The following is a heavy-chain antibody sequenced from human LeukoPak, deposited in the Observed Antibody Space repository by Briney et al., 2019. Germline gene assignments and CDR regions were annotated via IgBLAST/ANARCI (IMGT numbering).Heavy chain of an antibody. CDR1: GFTFSSYS. CDR2: ISYDGSNK. Sequence: GGSLRLSCAASGFTFSSYSMNWVRQAPGKGLEWVAVISYDGSNKYYADSVKGRFTISRDNSKNTLYLQMNSLRAEDTAVYYCAKAGQWLVLEYYFDYWGQGTLVTVSS. D-gene: IGHD6-19*01. CDR3: AKAGQWLVLEYYFDY. V-gene: IGHV3-30*18. J-gene: IGHJ4*02.